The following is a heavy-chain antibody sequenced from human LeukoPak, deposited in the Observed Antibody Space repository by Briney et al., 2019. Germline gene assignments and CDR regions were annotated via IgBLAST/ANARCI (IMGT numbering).Heavy chain of an antibody. V-gene: IGHV3-66*01. Sequence: PGGSLRLSCAASGFTVSSNCMSWVRQAPGRGLEWVSVIYSGGTTYYADSVKGRFTIPRDNSNNTLFLQMNSLTAEDTAVYYCARDGASTFSGTYWGQGTLVTVSS. CDR3: ARDGASTFSGTY. CDR1: GFTVSSNC. J-gene: IGHJ4*02. CDR2: IYSGGTT. D-gene: IGHD3-16*01.